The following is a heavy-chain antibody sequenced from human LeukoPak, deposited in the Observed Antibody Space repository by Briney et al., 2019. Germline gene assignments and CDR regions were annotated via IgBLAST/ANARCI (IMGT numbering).Heavy chain of an antibody. CDR3: ARLRYFDY. V-gene: IGHV3-33*01. CDR2: IWYDGSIK. Sequence: GGSLRLSCVASVFTFSSYGMNWVRQAPGKGLEWVAVIWYDGSIKYYADSVKGRFTLSRDNSLNTLYVQMNSLRAEDTAVYYCARLRYFDYGGQGTLGTGSS. CDR1: VFTFSSYG. J-gene: IGHJ4*02.